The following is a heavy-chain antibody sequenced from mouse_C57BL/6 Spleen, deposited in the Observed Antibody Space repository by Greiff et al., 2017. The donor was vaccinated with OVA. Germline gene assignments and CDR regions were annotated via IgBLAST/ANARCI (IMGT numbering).Heavy chain of an antibody. J-gene: IGHJ1*03. Sequence: EVKLVESGGGLVQPKGSLKLSCAASGFSFNTYAMNWVRQAPGKGLEWVARIRSKSNNYATYYADSVKDRFTISRDDSESMLYLQMNNLKTEDTAMYYCVRHKANWDGRGGYFDVWGTGTTVTVSS. D-gene: IGHD4-1*01. CDR3: VRHKANWDGRGGYFDV. CDR2: IRSKSNNYAT. V-gene: IGHV10-1*01. CDR1: GFSFNTYA.